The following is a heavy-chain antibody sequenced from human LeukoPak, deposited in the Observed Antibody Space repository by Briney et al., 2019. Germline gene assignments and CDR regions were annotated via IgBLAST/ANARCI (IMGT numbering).Heavy chain of an antibody. Sequence: SETLSLTCTVSGYSISSGYYWGWIRQPPGKGLEWIGSIYHSGSTYYNPSLKSRVTISVDTSKNQFSLKLSSVTAADTAVYYCARGRPKLVATSNKYYYYYYMDVWGKGTTVTVSS. V-gene: IGHV4-38-2*02. CDR2: IYHSGST. CDR1: GYSISSGYY. CDR3: ARGRPKLVATSNKYYYYYYMDV. D-gene: IGHD5-12*01. J-gene: IGHJ6*03.